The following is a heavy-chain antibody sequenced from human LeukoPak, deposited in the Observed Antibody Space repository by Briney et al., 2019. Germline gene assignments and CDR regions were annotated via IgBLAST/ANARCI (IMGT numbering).Heavy chain of an antibody. V-gene: IGHV4-34*01. CDR1: GGSFSGYY. J-gene: IGHJ3*02. Sequence: PSETLSLTCAVYGGSFSGYYWSWIRQPPGKGLEWIGEINHSGSTNYNPSLKSRVTISVDTSKNQFSLKLSSVTAADTAVYYCARGSGFRFTMLRGGPGRAFDIWGQGTMVTVSS. CDR2: INHSGST. CDR3: ARGSGFRFTMLRGGPGRAFDI. D-gene: IGHD3-10*01.